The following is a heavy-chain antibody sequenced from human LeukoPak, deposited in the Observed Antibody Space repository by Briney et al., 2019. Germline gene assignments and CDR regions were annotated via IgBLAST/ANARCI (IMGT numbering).Heavy chain of an antibody. CDR2: IIPIFGTA. J-gene: IGHJ4*02. D-gene: IGHD3-10*01. CDR1: GGTFSSYA. Sequence: SVKVSCKASGGTFSSYAISWVRQAPGQGLEWMGGIIPIFGTANYARKFQGRVTITTDESTSTAYMELSSLRSEDTAVYYCASSYYYGSGSYYNVWDYWGQGTLVTVSS. V-gene: IGHV1-69*05. CDR3: ASSYYYGSGSYYNVWDY.